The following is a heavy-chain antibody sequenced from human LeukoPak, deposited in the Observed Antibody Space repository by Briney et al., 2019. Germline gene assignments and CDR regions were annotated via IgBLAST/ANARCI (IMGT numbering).Heavy chain of an antibody. Sequence: PGGSLRLSCAASGFTFSSYAMSWVRQAPGKGLEWVSAISGSGGSTYYADCLKGWFTISRDNSKNTLYLQMHSQRAEYTAVYYCAKSSSGYYFEYWDRGTVVTVPS. D-gene: IGHD3-22*01. CDR2: ISGSGGST. CDR3: AKSSSGYYFEY. CDR1: GFTFSSYA. J-gene: IGHJ4*02. V-gene: IGHV3-23*01.